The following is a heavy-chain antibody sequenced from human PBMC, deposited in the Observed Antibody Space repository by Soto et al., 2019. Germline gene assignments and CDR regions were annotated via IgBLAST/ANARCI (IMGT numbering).Heavy chain of an antibody. J-gene: IGHJ4*02. CDR2: ISSTTNYI. CDR1: GFTFTRYS. Sequence: GSLRLSCAASGFTFTRYSMNGVRQAPGKGLEWVSSISSTTNYIYYGDSMKGRFTISRDNAKNSLYLEMNSLRAEDTAVYYCARESEDLTSNFDYWGQGTLVTVSS. V-gene: IGHV3-21*06. CDR3: ARESEDLTSNFDY.